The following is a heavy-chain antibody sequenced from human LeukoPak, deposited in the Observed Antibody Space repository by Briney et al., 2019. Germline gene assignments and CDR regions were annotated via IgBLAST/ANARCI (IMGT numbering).Heavy chain of an antibody. V-gene: IGHV3-23*01. J-gene: IGHJ6*02. CDR1: GFTFSSYA. D-gene: IGHD4-23*01. Sequence: GGSLRLSCAASGFTFSSYAMTWVRQAPGKGLEWLSAIGGGGCCASYPDSVKGRFTISRDNSKNTLYLQMNSLRVEDTAVYYCAKRVTTVEPSVVNVWGQGTAVTVSS. CDR2: IGGGGCCA. CDR3: AKRVTTVEPSVVNV.